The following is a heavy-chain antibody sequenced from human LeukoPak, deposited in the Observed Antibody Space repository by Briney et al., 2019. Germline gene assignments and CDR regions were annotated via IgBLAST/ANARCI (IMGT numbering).Heavy chain of an antibody. J-gene: IGHJ6*03. Sequence: GGSLRLSCAASGFTFSNAWMSWVRQAPGKGLEWVGRIKSKTDGGTIDYAAPVKGRFTISRDDSKNTLSLQMNSLKTEDTAVYYCTTVSRGIAGTLAGPYYYYYMDVWGKGTTVTVSS. CDR1: GFTFSNAW. CDR3: TTVSRGIAGTLAGPYYYYYMDV. V-gene: IGHV3-15*01. D-gene: IGHD1-20*01. CDR2: IKSKTDGGTI.